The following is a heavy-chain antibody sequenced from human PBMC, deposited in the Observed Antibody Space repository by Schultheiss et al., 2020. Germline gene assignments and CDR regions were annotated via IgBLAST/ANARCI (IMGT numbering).Heavy chain of an antibody. Sequence: SQTLSLTCAVYGGSFSGYYWSWIRQPPGKGLEWIGSIYYSGSTYYNPSLKSRVTITLDTSRNQFSLKLSSVTAADTAVYYCARVGGTPPGYYYYGMDVWGQGTTVTVSS. J-gene: IGHJ6*02. CDR3: ARVGGTPPGYYYYGMDV. CDR1: GGSFSGYY. D-gene: IGHD1-1*01. CDR2: IYYSGST. V-gene: IGHV4-34*01.